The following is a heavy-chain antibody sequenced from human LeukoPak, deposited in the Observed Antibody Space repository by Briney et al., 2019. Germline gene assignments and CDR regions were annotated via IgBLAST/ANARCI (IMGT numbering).Heavy chain of an antibody. Sequence: SETQSLTCAVYGGSFSGYYWSWIRQPPGKGLEWIGEINHSGSTNYNPSLKSRVTISVDTSKNQFSLKLSSVTAADTAVYYCARGQWLLPDYWGQGTLVTVSS. CDR3: ARGQWLLPDY. CDR2: INHSGST. D-gene: IGHD3-22*01. V-gene: IGHV4-34*01. J-gene: IGHJ4*02. CDR1: GGSFSGYY.